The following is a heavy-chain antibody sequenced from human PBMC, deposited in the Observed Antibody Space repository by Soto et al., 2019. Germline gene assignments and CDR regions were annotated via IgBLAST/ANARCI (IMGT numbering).Heavy chain of an antibody. Sequence: PGGSLRLSCAASGFTFSSYAMHWVRQAPGKGLEWVAVISYDGSNKYYADSVKGRFTISRDNSKNMLFLQMKSLRAEDTAIYYCAKKVNSGPGSQYFDYWGQGTLVTVSS. CDR1: GFTFSSYA. J-gene: IGHJ4*02. CDR2: ISYDGSNK. D-gene: IGHD3-10*01. V-gene: IGHV3-30-3*02. CDR3: AKKVNSGPGSQYFDY.